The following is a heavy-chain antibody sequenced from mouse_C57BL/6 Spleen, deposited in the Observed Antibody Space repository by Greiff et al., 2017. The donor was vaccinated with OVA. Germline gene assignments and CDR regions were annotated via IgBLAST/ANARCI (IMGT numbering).Heavy chain of an antibody. D-gene: IGHD4-1*01. Sequence: QVQLQQSGPELVKPGASVKISCKASGYAFSSSWMNWVKQRPGKGLEWIGRIYPGDGDTNYNGKFKGKATLTADKSSSTAYMQLSSLTSEDSAVYFCAPKTGLFAYWGQGTLVTVSA. J-gene: IGHJ3*01. V-gene: IGHV1-82*01. CDR3: APKTGLFAY. CDR2: IYPGDGDT. CDR1: GYAFSSSW.